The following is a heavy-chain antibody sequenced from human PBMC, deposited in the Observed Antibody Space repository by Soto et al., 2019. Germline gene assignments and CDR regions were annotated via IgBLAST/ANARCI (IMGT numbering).Heavy chain of an antibody. CDR3: ASVLERRTGYYYYGMDV. CDR1: GFTFSSYS. Sequence: EVQLVESGGGLVQPGGSLRLSCAASGFTFSSYSMNWVRQAPGKGLEWVSYISSSSSTIYYADSVKGRFTISRDNAKNSLYLQMHSLRAEDTAVYYCASVLERRTGYYYYGMDVWGQGTTVTVSS. J-gene: IGHJ6*02. V-gene: IGHV3-48*01. D-gene: IGHD1-1*01. CDR2: ISSSSSTI.